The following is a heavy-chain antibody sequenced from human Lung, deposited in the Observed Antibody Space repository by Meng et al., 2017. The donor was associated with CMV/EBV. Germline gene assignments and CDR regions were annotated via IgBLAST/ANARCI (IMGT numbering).Heavy chain of an antibody. CDR2: INPNSGGT. Sequence: ASVKVSCKASGYTFTGYYMHWVRQAPGQGLEWMGWINPNSGGTNYAQKFQGRVTMTRDTSISTAYMELSRLRSDDTAVYYCARVYGSGINWFEPWGHGTLVTVSS. D-gene: IGHD3-10*01. CDR3: ARVYGSGINWFEP. V-gene: IGHV1-2*02. CDR1: GYTFTGYY. J-gene: IGHJ5*02.